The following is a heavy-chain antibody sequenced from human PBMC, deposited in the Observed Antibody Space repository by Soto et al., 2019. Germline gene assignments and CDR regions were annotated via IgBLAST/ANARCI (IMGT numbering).Heavy chain of an antibody. V-gene: IGHV3-21*04. CDR1: GVTFSSYS. Sequence: GGPQRLSCAAAGVTFSSYSMNWVRKDPGKGLEWVSSISSSSSYTYYADSVKGRFTISRDNSKNTLYLQMNSLRAEDTAVYYCAKSSKIVVDYFDYWGQGTLVTVSS. CDR2: ISSSSSYT. D-gene: IGHD3-22*01. CDR3: AKSSKIVVDYFDY. J-gene: IGHJ4*02.